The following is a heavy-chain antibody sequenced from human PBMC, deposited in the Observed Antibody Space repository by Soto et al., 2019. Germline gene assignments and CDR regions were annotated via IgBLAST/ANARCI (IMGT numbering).Heavy chain of an antibody. CDR1: GDTFHRHA. J-gene: IGHJ4*02. Sequence: QVQLVQSGAEVKKPGSSVKVSCKGSGDTFHRHALSWVRQAPGQGLERMGGIIPMFGTANYAQKFQGRVTITADTSTSTAYMELSSLRFEDTAFYYCAVIGYDLDYWGQGTLVAVSS. V-gene: IGHV1-69*06. CDR3: AVIGYDLDY. D-gene: IGHD5-12*01. CDR2: IIPMFGTA.